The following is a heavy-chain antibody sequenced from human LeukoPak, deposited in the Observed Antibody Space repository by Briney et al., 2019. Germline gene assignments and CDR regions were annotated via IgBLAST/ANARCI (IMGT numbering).Heavy chain of an antibody. J-gene: IGHJ3*02. CDR2: IYTSGST. CDR3: ANSRGSYYDFDI. V-gene: IGHV4-61*02. D-gene: IGHD1-26*01. Sequence: TASETLSLTCTVSGVSISSGSYYWSWIRQPAGKGLEWIGRIYTSGSTNYNPSLKSRVTISVDTSKNQFSLKLTSVTAADTAVYYCANSRGSYYDFDIWGQGTMVTVSS. CDR1: GVSISSGSYY.